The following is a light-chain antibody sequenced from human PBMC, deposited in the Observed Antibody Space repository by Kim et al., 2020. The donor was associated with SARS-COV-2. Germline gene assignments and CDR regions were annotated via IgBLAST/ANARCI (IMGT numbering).Light chain of an antibody. J-gene: IGKJ2*01. Sequence: SVSPEERATLSCRSSQSVSSNLAWYQQKPGQAPRLLIYGAFTRATGIPARFSGSGYGTEFTLTINSLQSEDFAVYYCQQYKNWPYTFGQGTKLEI. V-gene: IGKV3-15*01. CDR1: QSVSSN. CDR2: GAF. CDR3: QQYKNWPYT.